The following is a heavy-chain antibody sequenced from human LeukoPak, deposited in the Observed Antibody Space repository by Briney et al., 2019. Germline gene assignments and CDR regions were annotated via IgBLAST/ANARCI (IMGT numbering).Heavy chain of an antibody. D-gene: IGHD1-1*01. CDR1: GFTFGDYA. CDR3: AKDIGGTTSGPRMDV. CDR2: ISWNSGNI. V-gene: IGHV3-9*01. J-gene: IGHJ6*02. Sequence: PGGSLRLSCAASGFTFGDYAMHWVRQAPGKGLEWVSGISWNSGNIGYVDSVKGRFSISRDNAKNSLYLQMNSLRAEDTAFYYCAKDIGGTTSGPRMDVWGLGTTVTVSS.